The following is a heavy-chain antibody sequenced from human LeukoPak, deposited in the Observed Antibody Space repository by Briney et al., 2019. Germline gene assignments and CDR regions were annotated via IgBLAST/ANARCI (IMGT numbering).Heavy chain of an antibody. CDR1: GGSITDYH. V-gene: IGHV4-4*07. J-gene: IGHJ4*02. CDR3: ASDYFDRTGYYGFIY. CDR2: LYTSGST. D-gene: IGHD3-22*01. Sequence: SETLSLTCTVSGGSITDYHWIWIRQPAGKGLEWIGRLYTSGSTNYNPSLKGRVSMSVDTSKKQFSLRLSSVTAADTAIYYCASDYFDRTGYYGFIYWGQGSLVTISS.